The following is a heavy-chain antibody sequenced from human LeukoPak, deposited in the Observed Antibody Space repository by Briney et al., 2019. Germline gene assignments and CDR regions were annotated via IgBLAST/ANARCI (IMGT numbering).Heavy chain of an antibody. J-gene: IGHJ4*02. D-gene: IGHD2-21*02. CDR1: GYPFTNYG. CDR3: AREGSYCVGGDCYSFDF. Sequence: GASVKVSCKASGYPFTNYGITWVRQAPGQGVEWMGWISTYNGNTNYAQKLQGRVTMTTDTSTSTVYLDLRSLRSDDTAVYYCAREGSYCVGGDCYSFDFWGQGTLVTVSS. V-gene: IGHV1-18*01. CDR2: ISTYNGNT.